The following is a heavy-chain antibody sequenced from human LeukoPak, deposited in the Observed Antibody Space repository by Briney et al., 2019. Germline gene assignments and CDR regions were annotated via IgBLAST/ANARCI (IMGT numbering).Heavy chain of an antibody. CDR2: IYTSGST. V-gene: IGHV4-4*07. CDR3: ARDSQWLIYNWFDP. Sequence: SETLSLTCTVSGGSISSYYCSWIRQPAGKGLEWIGRIYTSGSTNYNPSLKSRVTMSVDTSKNQFSLKLSSVTAADTAVYYCARDSQWLIYNWFDPWGQGTLVTVSS. CDR1: GGSISSYY. D-gene: IGHD6-19*01. J-gene: IGHJ5*02.